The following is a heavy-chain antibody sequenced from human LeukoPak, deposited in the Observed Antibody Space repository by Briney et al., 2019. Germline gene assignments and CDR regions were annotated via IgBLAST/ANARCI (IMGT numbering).Heavy chain of an antibody. CDR3: ARDKQWLYCFDQ. CDR1: GFSFSDYA. Sequence: TGGSLRLSCGASGFSFSDYAMHWVRQAPAKGLEWVAVISYDGTNKHYADSVKGRFTISRDNSKNTLYLQMNSLRAEDTAVYYCARDKQWLYCFDQWGQGTPVTVSS. J-gene: IGHJ4*02. V-gene: IGHV3-30-3*01. CDR2: ISYDGTNK. D-gene: IGHD6-19*01.